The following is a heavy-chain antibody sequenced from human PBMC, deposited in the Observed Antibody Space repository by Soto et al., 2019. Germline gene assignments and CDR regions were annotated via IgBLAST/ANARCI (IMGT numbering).Heavy chain of an antibody. J-gene: IGHJ6*02. CDR2: ISSSSSYI. V-gene: IGHV3-21*01. D-gene: IGHD1-26*01. Sequence: EVQLVESGGGLVKPGGSLRLSCAASGFTFSSYSMNWVRQAPGKGLEWVSSISSSSSYIYYADSGKGRFTISRDNAKNSLYLQMNSLCAEDTAVYYCARDFASGSYYYDYGMDVWGQGTTVTVSS. CDR3: ARDFASGSYYYDYGMDV. CDR1: GFTFSSYS.